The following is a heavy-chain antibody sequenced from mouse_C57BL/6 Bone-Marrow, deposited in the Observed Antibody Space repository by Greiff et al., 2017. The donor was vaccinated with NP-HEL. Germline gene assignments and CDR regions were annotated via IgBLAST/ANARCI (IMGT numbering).Heavy chain of an antibody. CDR1: GFSFNTYA. D-gene: IGHD1-1*01. J-gene: IGHJ1*03. V-gene: IGHV10-1*01. CDR2: IRSKSNNYAT. Sequence: EVQLVESGGGLVQPKGSLKLSCAASGFSFNTYAMNWVRQAPGKGLEWVARIRSKSNNYATYYADSVKDRFTISRDDSESMLYLQMNNLKTEDTAMYYCVRHSFWYFDFWGTGTTVTVSS. CDR3: VRHSFWYFDF.